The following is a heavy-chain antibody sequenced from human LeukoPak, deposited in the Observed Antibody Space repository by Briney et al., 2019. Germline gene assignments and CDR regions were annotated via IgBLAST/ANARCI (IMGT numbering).Heavy chain of an antibody. V-gene: IGHV4-34*01. Sequence: SETLSLTCAVYGGSFSGYYWSWIRQPPGKGLEWIGEINHSGSTNYNPSLKSRVTISVDTSKNQFSLKLSSVTAADTAVYYCARRPFRHSSSFDYWGQGTLVTVSS. J-gene: IGHJ4*02. CDR3: ARRPFRHSSSFDY. D-gene: IGHD6-13*01. CDR1: GGSFSGYY. CDR2: INHSGST.